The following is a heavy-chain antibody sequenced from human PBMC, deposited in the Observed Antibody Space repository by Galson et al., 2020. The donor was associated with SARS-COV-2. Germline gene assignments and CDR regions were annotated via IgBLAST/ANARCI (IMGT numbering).Heavy chain of an antibody. J-gene: IGHJ3*02. CDR1: GFTFSSYA. D-gene: IGHD3-3*01. Sequence: GGSLRLSCAASGFTFSSYAMHWVRQAPGKGLEWVAVISYDGSNKYYADSVKGRFTISRDNSKNTLYLQMNSLRAEDTAVYYCARPGRLFGVGPLGDAFDIWGQGTMVTVSS. CDR3: ARPGRLFGVGPLGDAFDI. CDR2: ISYDGSNK. V-gene: IGHV3-30-3*01.